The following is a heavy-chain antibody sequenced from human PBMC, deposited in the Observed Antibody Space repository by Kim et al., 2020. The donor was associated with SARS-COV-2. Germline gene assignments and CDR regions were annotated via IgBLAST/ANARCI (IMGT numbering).Heavy chain of an antibody. Sequence: SETLSLTCTVSGGYISSSSYDWGWMRQRPGKGREWMGRIYDSGSTYYNPSLKSRVTISVDTSKNQFSLKLSSVTAADTAVYYCARHEVWFGELLHVDYWGQGTLVTVSS. J-gene: IGHJ4*02. CDR1: GGYISSSSYD. CDR2: IYDSGST. V-gene: IGHV4-39*01. CDR3: ARHEVWFGELLHVDY. D-gene: IGHD3-10*01.